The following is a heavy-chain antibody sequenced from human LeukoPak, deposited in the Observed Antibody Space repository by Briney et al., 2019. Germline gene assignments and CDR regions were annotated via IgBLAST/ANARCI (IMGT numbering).Heavy chain of an antibody. CDR1: RFTFSSYA. Sequence: GGSLRLSCTAPRFTFSSYAIHWIRQAPGKGLEWVALVWHDGSNKYYADSVGGRFTISRDNSKNTVYLQMNSLRAEDTAVYYCARELFGSGSCPDYWGQGTLVTVSS. D-gene: IGHD3-10*01. CDR3: ARELFGSGSCPDY. J-gene: IGHJ4*02. V-gene: IGHV3-33*01. CDR2: VWHDGSNK.